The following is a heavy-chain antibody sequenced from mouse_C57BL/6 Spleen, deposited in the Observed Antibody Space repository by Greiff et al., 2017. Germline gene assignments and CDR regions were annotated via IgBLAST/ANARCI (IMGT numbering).Heavy chain of an antibody. D-gene: IGHD1-1*01. CDR1: GYTFTSYW. Sequence: QVQLQQPGAELVKPGASVKLSCKASGYTFTSYWMQWVKQRPGQGLEWIGEIDPSDSYTNYNQKFKGKATLTVDTSSSTAYMQLSSLTSEDSAVYYCARSITTVVATGYYYAMDYWGQGTSVTVSS. J-gene: IGHJ4*01. V-gene: IGHV1-50*01. CDR3: ARSITTVVATGYYYAMDY. CDR2: IDPSDSYT.